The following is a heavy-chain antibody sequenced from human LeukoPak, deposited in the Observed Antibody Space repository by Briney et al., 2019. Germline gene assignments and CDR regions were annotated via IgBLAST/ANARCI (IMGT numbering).Heavy chain of an antibody. CDR2: ISGSGGST. J-gene: IGHJ4*02. D-gene: IGHD1-26*01. V-gene: IGHV3-23*01. CDR3: AKDRTPYSGSFAGVWHQGSFDY. CDR1: RFTLSSYT. Sequence: RGSLRLSCAASRFTLSSYTTSCVRPTPREGLGWVSAISGSGGSTYSADSVKGRFTISTDNSKDTLYLQMNSQRDEDTAVDYCAKDRTPYSGSFAGVWHQGSFDYWGQGTLVTVSS.